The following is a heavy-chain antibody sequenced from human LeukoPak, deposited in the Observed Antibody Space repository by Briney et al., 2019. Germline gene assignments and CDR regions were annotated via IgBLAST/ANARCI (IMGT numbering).Heavy chain of an antibody. V-gene: IGHV3-30-3*01. D-gene: IGHD2-21*01. CDR2: ISYDGSNK. CDR1: GFTFSGYD. J-gene: IGHJ5*02. Sequence: PGGSLRLSCAASGFTFSGYDMHWVRQAPGRGLEWVAVISYDGSNKYFTDSVKGRFTISRDNSRNTLYLQMNSLRTEDTALYYCARGIPGGLGPWGQGTLVTVSS. CDR3: ARGIPGGLGP.